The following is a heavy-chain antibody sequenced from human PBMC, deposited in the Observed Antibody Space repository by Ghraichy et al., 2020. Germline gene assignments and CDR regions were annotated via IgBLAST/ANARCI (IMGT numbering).Heavy chain of an antibody. CDR2: IYSGGST. CDR1: GFTVSSNY. Sequence: GESLNISCAASGFTVSSNYMSWVRQAPGKGLEWVSVIYSGGSTYYADSVKGRFTISRDNSKNTLYLQMNSLRAEDTAVYYCARGGLELRLGAFDIWGQGTMVTVSS. CDR3: ARGGLELRLGAFDI. D-gene: IGHD1-7*01. V-gene: IGHV3-53*01. J-gene: IGHJ3*02.